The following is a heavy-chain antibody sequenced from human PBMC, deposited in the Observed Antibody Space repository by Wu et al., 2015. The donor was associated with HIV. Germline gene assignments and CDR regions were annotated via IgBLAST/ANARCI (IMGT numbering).Heavy chain of an antibody. Sequence: QVQLVQSGAEVKKPGASVKVSCKASGYTFTSYDINWVRQATGQGLEWMGWMNPNSGNTGYAQKFQGRVTMTRDTSISTAYMELSRLRSDDTAVYYCARGGPYYYDSSGAFDYWGQGALVTVSS. CDR2: MNPNSGNT. CDR1: GYTFTSYD. J-gene: IGHJ4*02. D-gene: IGHD3-22*01. V-gene: IGHV1-8*01. CDR3: ARGGPYYYDSSGAFDY.